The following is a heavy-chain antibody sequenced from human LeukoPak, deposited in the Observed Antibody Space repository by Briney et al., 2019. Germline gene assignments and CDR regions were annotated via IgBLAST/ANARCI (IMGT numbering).Heavy chain of an antibody. D-gene: IGHD3-10*01. CDR2: VSWNGSRT. Sequence: GGSLRLSCAASGFTFSSYSMNWVHQAPGKGLEWVSGVSWNGSRTHYADSVKGQFIISRDNSRNTLYLQTNSLRAEDTAVYYCVRKNPGVRGVISWSSVAFDNWGQGTMVTVSS. CDR3: VRKNPGVRGVISWSSVAFDN. V-gene: IGHV3-35*02. CDR1: GFTFSSYS. J-gene: IGHJ3*02.